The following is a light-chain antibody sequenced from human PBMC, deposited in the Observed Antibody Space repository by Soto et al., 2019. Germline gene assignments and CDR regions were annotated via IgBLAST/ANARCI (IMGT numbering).Light chain of an antibody. Sequence: QSALTQPRSVSGSPGQSVTISCTGTRSDVGGYEYVSWFHQQPGKAPKLMMYDVSKRPSGVPDRFSGSKSGNTASLTISGLQAEDEADYYCCSSAGSYTWVFGGGTKLTVL. CDR2: DVS. J-gene: IGLJ3*02. CDR3: CSSAGSYTWV. CDR1: RSDVGGYEY. V-gene: IGLV2-11*01.